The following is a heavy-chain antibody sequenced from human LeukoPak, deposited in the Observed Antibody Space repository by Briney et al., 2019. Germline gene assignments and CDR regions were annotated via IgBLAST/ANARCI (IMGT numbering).Heavy chain of an antibody. CDR2: SYWDDEK. CDR3: AHSRDYYDSSGLGGFHH. D-gene: IGHD3-22*01. V-gene: IGHV2-5*02. CDR1: GFSLRSRGGG. J-gene: IGHJ1*01. Sequence: SGPTLVEPTQTLTLTCTFSGFSLRSRGGGVSWIRQPPGKAPEWLTLSYWDDEKRYNPSLKSRLTIIKDTSKNQVVLTMANMDPVDTGTYYCAHSRDYYDSSGLGGFHHWGQGTLVTVSS.